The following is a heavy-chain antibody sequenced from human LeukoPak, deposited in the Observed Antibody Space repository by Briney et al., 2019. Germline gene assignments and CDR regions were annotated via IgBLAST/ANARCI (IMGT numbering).Heavy chain of an antibody. J-gene: IGHJ3*02. CDR3: VRGPAYYDILTGYYHDAFDI. V-gene: IGHV3-9*01. CDR2: ISWNSGSI. CDR1: GFTFDDYA. D-gene: IGHD3-9*01. Sequence: GGSLRLSCAASGFTFDDYAMHWVRQAPGKGLEWVSGISWNSGSIGYADSVKGRFTISRDNAKNSLYLQMKSLRAEDTALYYCVRGPAYYDILTGYYHDAFDIWGQGTMVTVSS.